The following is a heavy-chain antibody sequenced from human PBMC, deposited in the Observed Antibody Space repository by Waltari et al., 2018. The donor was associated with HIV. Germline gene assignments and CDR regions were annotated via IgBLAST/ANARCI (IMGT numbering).Heavy chain of an antibody. Sequence: KQWGAGLLKPADTLSLTCAVYGGSFSGYFWTWIRQSPGKGLEWIGEVDHAGKTHNNPFLKGRITLSSDKSKNQFSLKLTSVTAADTAIYFCARAGRRHGDHWEYYLDFWGRGTQVIVSP. CDR1: GGSFSGYF. CDR3: ARAGRRHGDHWEYYLDF. J-gene: IGHJ4*02. D-gene: IGHD4-17*01. CDR2: VDHAGKT. V-gene: IGHV4-34*02.